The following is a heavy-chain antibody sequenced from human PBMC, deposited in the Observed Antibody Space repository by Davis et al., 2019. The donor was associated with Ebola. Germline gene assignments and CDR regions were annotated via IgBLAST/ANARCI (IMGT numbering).Heavy chain of an antibody. CDR2: ISGYSGDT. CDR3: ARVTYYERFDP. V-gene: IGHV1-18*01. CDR1: GYTFTSYG. Sequence: ASVKVSCKASGYTFTSYGISWVRQAPGQGLEWLGWISGYSGDTKYEQKVQDRVTLTTDTSTNTAYMELRSLRSDDTAVYYCARVTYYERFDPWGQGTLVTVSS. D-gene: IGHD3-22*01. J-gene: IGHJ5*02.